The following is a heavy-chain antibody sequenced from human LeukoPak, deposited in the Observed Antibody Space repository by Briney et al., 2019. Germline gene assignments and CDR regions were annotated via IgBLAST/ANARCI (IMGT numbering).Heavy chain of an antibody. D-gene: IGHD3-3*01. J-gene: IGHJ4*02. V-gene: IGHV3-48*01. Sequence: GGSLRLSCAASGFTFSSYSMNWVRQAPGKGLEWVSYISSSSSTIYYADSVKGRFTISRDNSKNTLYLQMNSLRAEDTAVYYCARVGITIFGVEEYWGQGTLVTVSS. CDR3: ARVGITIFGVEEY. CDR2: ISSSSSTI. CDR1: GFTFSSYS.